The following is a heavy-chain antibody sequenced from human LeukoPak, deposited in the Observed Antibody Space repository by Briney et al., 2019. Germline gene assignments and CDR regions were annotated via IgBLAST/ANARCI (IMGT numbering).Heavy chain of an antibody. Sequence: SETLSLTCSVSGGSVTNYYWSWIRQPPGKGLEWLGYSYHDGYTNYNPSLTSRVTISVDTSKSQFSLKLTSVTAADTAVYYCAAWFGAIDAFTLWGLGTMVTVSS. V-gene: IGHV4-59*02. CDR3: AAWFGAIDAFTL. CDR1: GGSVTNYY. D-gene: IGHD3-10*01. J-gene: IGHJ3*01. CDR2: SYHDGYT.